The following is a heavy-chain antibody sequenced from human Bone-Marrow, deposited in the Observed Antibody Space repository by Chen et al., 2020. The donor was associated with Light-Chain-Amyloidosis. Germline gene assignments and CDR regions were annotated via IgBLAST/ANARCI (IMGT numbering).Heavy chain of an antibody. CDR1: GFTFSSYG. Sequence: QVQLVESGGGVVQPGRSQRLSCAASGFTFSSYGMHWVRQAPGKGLEWVAVISYDGSNKYYANSVKGRFTISRDNSKNTLYLQMNSLRAEDTAVYYCAKEVPGFWYYFDYWGQGILVTVSS. CDR3: AKEVPGFWYYFDY. D-gene: IGHD6-13*01. V-gene: IGHV3-30*18. J-gene: IGHJ4*02. CDR2: ISYDGSNK.